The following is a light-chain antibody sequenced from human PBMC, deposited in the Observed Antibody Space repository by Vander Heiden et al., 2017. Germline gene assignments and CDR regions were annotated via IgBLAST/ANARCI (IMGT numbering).Light chain of an antibody. CDR3: QQYHSSPGT. CDR1: QSISSSY. V-gene: IGKV3-20*01. CDR2: GSS. J-gene: IGKJ3*01. Sequence: EIVLTQSPGTLSLSPGESATLSCRASQSISSSYLAWYQHKPAQAPRLLIYGSSSRATGIPDRFSGSGSGTDFTLTISRLEPEDFAVYYCQQYHSSPGTFGPGTKVDI.